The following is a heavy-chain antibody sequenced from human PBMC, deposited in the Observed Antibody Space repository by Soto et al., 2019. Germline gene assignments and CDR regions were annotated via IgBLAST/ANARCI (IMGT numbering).Heavy chain of an antibody. CDR3: APLSVSLSGPYGIHV. V-gene: IGHV4-39*01. D-gene: IGHD2-15*01. CDR1: GGSISSSSYY. J-gene: IGHJ6*02. CDR2: MLYSGLT. Sequence: SETLSLTCTVSGGSISSSSYYWGWIRQPPGKGLEWIGSMLYSGLTYYNPSLKSRVTLSVDTSKNQFSVRLNSVTASDTAVYYCAPLSVSLSGPYGIHVWGQGTTVTVSS.